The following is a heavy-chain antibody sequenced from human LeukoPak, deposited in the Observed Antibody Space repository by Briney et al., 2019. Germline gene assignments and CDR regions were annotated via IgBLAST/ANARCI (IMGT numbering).Heavy chain of an antibody. CDR1: GFTFSSYG. J-gene: IGHJ3*02. D-gene: IGHD4-23*01. CDR3: VRENDSPGGNSERGALDI. V-gene: IGHV3-30*12. Sequence: RAGGSLRLSCAASGFTFSSYGIHWVRQAPGKGPEWVAGMSSDGRKKFYAGSVKGRFTISRDTSNNTLYLQMNSLRGEDTAMFYCVRENDSPGGNSERGALDIWGQGTMLTVSS. CDR2: MSSDGRKK.